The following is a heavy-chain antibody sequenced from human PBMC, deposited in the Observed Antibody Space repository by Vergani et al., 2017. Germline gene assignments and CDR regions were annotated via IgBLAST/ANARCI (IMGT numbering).Heavy chain of an antibody. CDR2: ISGSGDNT. Sequence: DVQLLESGGGLVQPGESLRLSCAASGFTFSSYAMTWVRQAPGKGLEWVSTISGSGDNTYYADSVKGRFTISRDIANNTLYLLMNSLRADDTAVYYCAKADTGERAYYYXVDVWGRGTTVTVSS. V-gene: IGHV3-23*01. CDR3: AKADTGERAYYYXVDV. CDR1: GFTFSSYA. J-gene: IGHJ6*03. D-gene: IGHD3-16*01.